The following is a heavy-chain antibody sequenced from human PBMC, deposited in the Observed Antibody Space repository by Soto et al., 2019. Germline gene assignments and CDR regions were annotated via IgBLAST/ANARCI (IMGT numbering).Heavy chain of an antibody. J-gene: IGHJ5*01. V-gene: IGHV3-23*01. D-gene: IGHD3-10*01. CDR3: AKDLRYYGSGPSGWFDS. CDR2: ISDSGVTT. Sequence: QTGGSLRLSCTASGFMLSTYSMNWVRQAPGRGLQWVSGISDSGVTTYYADSVKGRFAISRDNSKNTLYLQIKSLRAEDAAIYYCAKDLRYYGSGPSGWFDSWGQGTQVTVSS. CDR1: GFMLSTYS.